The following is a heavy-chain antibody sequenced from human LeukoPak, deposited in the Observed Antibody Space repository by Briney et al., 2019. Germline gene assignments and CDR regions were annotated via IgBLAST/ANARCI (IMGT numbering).Heavy chain of an antibody. V-gene: IGHV4-34*01. CDR1: GGSFSGYY. J-gene: IGHJ4*02. D-gene: IGHD3-3*01. CDR2: INHSGST. CDR3: ARGTHVYYDFWSGYSAPTKNYYFDY. Sequence: SETLSLTCAVYGGSFSGYYWSWIRQPPGKGLEWIGEINHSGSTNYNPSLKSRVTISVDTSKNQFSLKLSSVTAADTAVYYCARGTHVYYDFWSGYSAPTKNYYFDYWGQGTLVTVSS.